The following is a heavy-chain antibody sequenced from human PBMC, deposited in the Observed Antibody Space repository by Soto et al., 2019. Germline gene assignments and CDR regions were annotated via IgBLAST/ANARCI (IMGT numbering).Heavy chain of an antibody. CDR1: GGSISSGGYY. CDR3: ARETRIAARLNWFDP. D-gene: IGHD6-6*01. J-gene: IGHJ5*02. Sequence: SETLSLTCTVSGGSISSGGYYWSWIRQHPGKGLEWIGYIYYSGSTYYNPSLKSRVTISVDTSKNQLSLKLSSVTAADTAVYYCARETRIAARLNWFDPWGQGTLVTVSS. CDR2: IYYSGST. V-gene: IGHV4-31*03.